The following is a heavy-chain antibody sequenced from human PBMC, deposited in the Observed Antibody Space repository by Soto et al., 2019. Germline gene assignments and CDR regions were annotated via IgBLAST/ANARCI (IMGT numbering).Heavy chain of an antibody. D-gene: IGHD3-10*01. CDR1: GGSISNGGYY. V-gene: IGHV4-31*03. CDR2: IYYSGST. Sequence: PSETLSLTCTVSGGSISNGGYYWSWIRQHPGKGLEWIGYIYYSGSTYYNPSLKSRVTISVDTSKNQFSLKLSSVTAADTAVYYCARLRYYGSGSYSNWFDPWGQGTLVTVSS. CDR3: ARLRYYGSGSYSNWFDP. J-gene: IGHJ5*02.